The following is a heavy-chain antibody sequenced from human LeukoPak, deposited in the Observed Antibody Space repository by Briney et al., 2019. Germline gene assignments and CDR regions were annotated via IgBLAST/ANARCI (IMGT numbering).Heavy chain of an antibody. Sequence: GGSLRLSCAASGFTFSSYAMSWVRQAPGKGQEWVSAISGSGGSTYYADSVKGRFTISRDNSKNTLYLQMNSLRAEDTAVYYCAKGPHYDILTGYYRSSFDYWGQGTLVTVSS. V-gene: IGHV3-23*01. CDR3: AKGPHYDILTGYYRSSFDY. J-gene: IGHJ4*02. CDR2: ISGSGGST. CDR1: GFTFSSYA. D-gene: IGHD3-9*01.